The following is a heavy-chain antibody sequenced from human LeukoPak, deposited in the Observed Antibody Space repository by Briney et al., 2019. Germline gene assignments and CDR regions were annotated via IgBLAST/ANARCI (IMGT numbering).Heavy chain of an antibody. Sequence: PGGSLRLSCAASGFTFNSFGMNWVRQAPGKGLEWVAIISYDGSNKYHADSVKGRFTISRDNSKNTLFLQVNSLRTEDTAMYYCAKDQEVQQQMVPVGISDYWGQGTLVTVSP. CDR1: GFTFNSFG. CDR2: ISYDGSNK. D-gene: IGHD6-13*01. V-gene: IGHV3-30*18. J-gene: IGHJ4*02. CDR3: AKDQEVQQQMVPVGISDY.